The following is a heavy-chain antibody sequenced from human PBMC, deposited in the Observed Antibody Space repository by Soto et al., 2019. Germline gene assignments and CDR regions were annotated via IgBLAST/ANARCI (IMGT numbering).Heavy chain of an antibody. D-gene: IGHD4-4*01. V-gene: IGHV3-30-3*01. CDR2: ISYDGSNK. Sequence: GGSLRLSCAASGFTFSSYAMHWVRQAPGKGLEWVAVISYDGSNKYYADSVRGRFTISRDNSKNTLCLQMNSLRAEDTAVYYCARELQYRHYYYYGMDVWGQGTTVTVSS. J-gene: IGHJ6*02. CDR3: ARELQYRHYYYYGMDV. CDR1: GFTFSSYA.